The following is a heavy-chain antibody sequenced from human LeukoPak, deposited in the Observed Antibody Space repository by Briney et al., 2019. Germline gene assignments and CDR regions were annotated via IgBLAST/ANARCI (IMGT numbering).Heavy chain of an antibody. CDR3: ATGVVVPAAIGGAFDI. CDR1: GYTLTKLF. Sequence: ASVKVSCKVSGYTLTKLFMHWVRQAPGKGLEWMGSFDPEDGETIYAQKFQGRVTMTEDTSADTACMELSSLRSEDTAVYYCATGVVVPAAIGGAFDIWGQGTMVAVSS. CDR2: FDPEDGET. V-gene: IGHV1-24*01. J-gene: IGHJ3*02. D-gene: IGHD2-2*01.